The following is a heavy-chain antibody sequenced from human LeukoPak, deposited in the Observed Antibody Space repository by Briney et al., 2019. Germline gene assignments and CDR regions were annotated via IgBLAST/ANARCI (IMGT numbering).Heavy chain of an antibody. J-gene: IGHJ5*02. CDR3: ARCKGIAAAGTKRAWFDP. Sequence: PSETLSLTCAVYGGSFSGYYCSWIRQPPGKGLEWIGEINHSGSTNYNPSLKSRVTISVDTSKNQFSLKLSSVTAADTAVYYCARCKGIAAAGTKRAWFDPWGQGTLVTVSS. CDR2: INHSGST. CDR1: GGSFSGYY. D-gene: IGHD6-13*01. V-gene: IGHV4-34*01.